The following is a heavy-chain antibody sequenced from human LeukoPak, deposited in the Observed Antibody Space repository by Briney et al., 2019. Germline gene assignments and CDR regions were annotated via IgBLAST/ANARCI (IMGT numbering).Heavy chain of an antibody. D-gene: IGHD6-13*01. CDR1: GGSISGHY. V-gene: IGHV4-59*11. CDR2: IYYSGST. J-gene: IGHJ2*01. CDR3: ARVIAAAGDWYFDL. Sequence: SETLSLTCTVSGGSISGHYWSWIRQPPGKELEWIGYIYYSGSTNHNPSLKSRVTISVDTSKNQFSLKLRSVTAADTAVYYCARVIAAAGDWYFDLWGRGTLVTVSS.